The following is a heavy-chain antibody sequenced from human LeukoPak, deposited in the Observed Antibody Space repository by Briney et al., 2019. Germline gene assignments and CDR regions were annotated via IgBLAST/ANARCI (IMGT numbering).Heavy chain of an antibody. CDR2: ISSSSSYI. CDR3: AREDSTGTTGSDAFDI. D-gene: IGHD1-7*01. Sequence: GGSLRLSCTASGFTFSSYSMNWVRQAPGKGLEWVSSISSSSSYIYYADSVKGRFTISRDNAKNSLYLQMSSLRAEDTAVYYCAREDSTGTTGSDAFDIWGQGTMVTVSS. CDR1: GFTFSSYS. V-gene: IGHV3-21*01. J-gene: IGHJ3*02.